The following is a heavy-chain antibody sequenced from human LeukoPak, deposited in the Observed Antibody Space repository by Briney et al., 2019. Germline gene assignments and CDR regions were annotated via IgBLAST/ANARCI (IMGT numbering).Heavy chain of an antibody. CDR3: ASLTVVGATTNAPDY. J-gene: IGHJ4*02. D-gene: IGHD1-26*01. V-gene: IGHV4-4*02. CDR2: IYHSGST. Sequence: PSETLSLTCAVSGGSISSSNWWSWVRQPPGKGLEWIGEIYHSGSTSYNPSLKSRVTISVDKSKNQFSLKLSSVTAADTAVYYCASLTVVGATTNAPDYWGQGTLVTVSS. CDR1: GGSISSSNW.